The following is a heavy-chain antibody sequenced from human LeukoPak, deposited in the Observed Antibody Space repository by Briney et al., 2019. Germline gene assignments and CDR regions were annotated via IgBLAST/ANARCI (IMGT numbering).Heavy chain of an antibody. CDR2: TNPSGGST. V-gene: IGHV1-46*01. CDR3: AREKYDGKSWDS. D-gene: IGHD4-23*01. CDR1: GYTFTSYY. J-gene: IGHJ4*02. Sequence: GASVKVSCKASGYTFTSYYMHWVRQAPGQGLEWMGITNPSGGSTSYAQKFQGRVTMTRDTSISTAYMELTRLRSDDTAVYYCAREKYDGKSWDSWGQGTLVTVSS.